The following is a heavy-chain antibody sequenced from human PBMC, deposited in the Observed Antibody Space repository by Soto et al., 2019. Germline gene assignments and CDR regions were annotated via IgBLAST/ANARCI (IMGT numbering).Heavy chain of an antibody. D-gene: IGHD2-15*01. CDR1: GFSVSGNY. V-gene: IGHV3-66*04. CDR2: IYSGGNT. CDR3: ARRRWQLYNWFDP. Sequence: EVQVVESGGDLVQPGGSLRLSCAASGFSVSGNYMSWVRQAPGMGLEWVSAIYSGGNTYYADSVKGRFTISRDNSKNTLYLQMNSLRAEDTAVYYCARRRWQLYNWFDPWGQGTLVTVS. J-gene: IGHJ5*02.